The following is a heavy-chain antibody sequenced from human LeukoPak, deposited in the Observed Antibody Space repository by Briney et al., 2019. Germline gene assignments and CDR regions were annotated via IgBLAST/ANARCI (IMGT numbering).Heavy chain of an antibody. J-gene: IGHJ4*02. CDR2: IYYSGST. CDR1: GGSISSSSYY. V-gene: IGHV4-39*01. Sequence: PSETLSLTCTVSGGSISSSSYYWGWIRQPPGKGLEWIGNIYYSGSTYYNPSLKSRVTISVDTSKNQFSLKLSSVTAADTAVYYCARVARKQLVRGLFDYWGQGTLVTVSS. D-gene: IGHD6-6*01. CDR3: ARVARKQLVRGLFDY.